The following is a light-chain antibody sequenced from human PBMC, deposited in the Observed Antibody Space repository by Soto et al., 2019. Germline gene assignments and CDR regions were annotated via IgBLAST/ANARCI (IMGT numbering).Light chain of an antibody. CDR1: QSISSY. V-gene: IGKV1-39*01. Sequence: DIQMTQSPSSLSASVGDRVTITCRASQSISSYLNWYQQKPGKAPKLLIYAASSLQSGVTSRFSGSGSGTDYNLTISSLQPQDFETYYCQQSYSTLPYTFGQGTKLEIK. J-gene: IGKJ2*01. CDR2: AAS. CDR3: QQSYSTLPYT.